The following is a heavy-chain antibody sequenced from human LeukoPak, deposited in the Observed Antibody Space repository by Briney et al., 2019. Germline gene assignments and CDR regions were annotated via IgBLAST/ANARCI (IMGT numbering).Heavy chain of an antibody. CDR1: GFTFDDYA. CDR3: ARAPSEIGGYYPEYFRH. J-gene: IGHJ1*01. Sequence: GGSLRLSCAASGFTFDDYAMHWVRQAPGKGLEWVSGVNWNSDRKGYAGSVKGRFTVSRDNAKNTLSLQMNSLRPEDTGVYYCARAPSEIGGYYPEYFRHWGQGTLVTVSS. D-gene: IGHD3-3*01. CDR2: VNWNSDRK. V-gene: IGHV3-9*01.